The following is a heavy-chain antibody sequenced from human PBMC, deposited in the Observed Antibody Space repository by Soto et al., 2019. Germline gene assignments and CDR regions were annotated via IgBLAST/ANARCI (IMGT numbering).Heavy chain of an antibody. CDR2: IYHDDDK. J-gene: IGHJ3*02. CDR3: AHAPHPLIDVPFDI. V-gene: IGHV2-5*02. D-gene: IGHD2-8*01. Sequence: QITLKESCPTLVKPTQTLTLTFTFSGFSLSTHRVVVGWIRQPPGKALQWLALIYHDDDKRYSPSLKNRLTITKYTSNNQVVLTMTTMDPVATATYFCAHAPHPLIDVPFDICGQGTMVTVSS. CDR1: GFSLSTHRVV.